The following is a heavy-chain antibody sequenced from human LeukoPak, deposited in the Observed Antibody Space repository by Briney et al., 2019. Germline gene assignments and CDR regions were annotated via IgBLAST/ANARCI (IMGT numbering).Heavy chain of an antibody. Sequence: SETLSLTCTVSGGSISSSSYYWGWIRQPPGKGLEWIGYIYYSGSTNYNPSLKSRVTISVDTSKNQFSLKLSSVTAADTAVYYCARDPGEFQNWFDPWGQGTLVTVSS. J-gene: IGHJ5*02. V-gene: IGHV4-61*01. CDR1: GGSISSSSYY. CDR2: IYYSGST. D-gene: IGHD3-10*01. CDR3: ARDPGEFQNWFDP.